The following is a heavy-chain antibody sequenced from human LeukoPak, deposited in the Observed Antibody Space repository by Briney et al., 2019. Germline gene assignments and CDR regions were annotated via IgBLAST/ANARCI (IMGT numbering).Heavy chain of an antibody. CDR1: GFTFSSYA. Sequence: GSLRLSCAASGFTFSSYAMSWVRQAPGKGLEWVSALSGSGANTYYADSVKGRFTNSRDNSKNTMYLQMNSLRVEDTAVYYCAKAAYCTSTSCHFSGYAQRPLDSWGQGTLVTVSS. J-gene: IGHJ4*02. CDR3: AKAAYCTSTSCHFSGYAQRPLDS. CDR2: LSGSGANT. V-gene: IGHV3-23*01. D-gene: IGHD2-2*01.